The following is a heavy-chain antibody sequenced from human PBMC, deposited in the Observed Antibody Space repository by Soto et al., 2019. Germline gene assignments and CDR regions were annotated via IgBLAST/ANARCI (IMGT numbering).Heavy chain of an antibody. CDR1: GYTFTSYD. V-gene: IGHV1-8*01. J-gene: IGHJ6*03. CDR3: ARGGITIFGVVNSYYYYMDV. CDR2: MNPNSGNT. Sequence: VASVKVSCKASGYTFTSYDINWVRQATGQGLEWMGWMNPNSGNTGYAQKFQGRVTMTRNTSISTAYMELSSLRSEDTAVYYCARGGITIFGVVNSYYYYMDVWGKGTTVTVSS. D-gene: IGHD3-3*01.